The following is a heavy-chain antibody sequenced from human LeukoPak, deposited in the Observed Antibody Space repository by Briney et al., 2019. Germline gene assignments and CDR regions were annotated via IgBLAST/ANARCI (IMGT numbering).Heavy chain of an antibody. CDR1: GSSISSYY. Sequence: SETLSLTCTVSGSSISSYYWSWIRQPPGRGLEWIAYISGIGSINYNPSLKSRVTISLDTSKNQFSLKLSSVTAADTAVYYCAGHHPRNTVDFWGQGTLVTVSS. CDR3: AGHHPRNTVDF. V-gene: IGHV4-59*08. J-gene: IGHJ4*02. D-gene: IGHD2-8*02. CDR2: ISGIGSI.